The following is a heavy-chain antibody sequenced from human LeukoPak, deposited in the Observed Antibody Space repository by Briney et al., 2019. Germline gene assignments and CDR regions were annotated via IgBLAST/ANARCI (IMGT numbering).Heavy chain of an antibody. CDR1: GGSISSYY. CDR3: ARGSGFYGY. Sequence: SETLSLTCTVSGGSISSYYWSWIRQPPGKGLEWIGHIYYTGSTNYNPSLKSRVAISVDTSKNQFSLKLSSVTAADTAVYHCARGSGFYGYWGQGTLVTVSS. D-gene: IGHD6-19*01. J-gene: IGHJ4*02. CDR2: IYYTGST. V-gene: IGHV4-59*01.